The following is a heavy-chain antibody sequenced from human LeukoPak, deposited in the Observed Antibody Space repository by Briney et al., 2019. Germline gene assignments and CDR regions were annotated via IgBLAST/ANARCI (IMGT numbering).Heavy chain of an antibody. J-gene: IGHJ6*03. CDR1: GYTCTGYY. CDR2: INPNSGGT. D-gene: IGHD6-25*01. V-gene: IGHV1-2*02. CDR3: ARDPRADYYYYYMDV. Sequence: ASVKVSCKASGYTCTGYYMHWVRQAPGQGLEWMGWINPNSGGTNYAQKFQGRVTMTRDTSISTAYMELSGLRSDDTAVYYCARDPRADYYYYYMDVWGKGTTVTVSS.